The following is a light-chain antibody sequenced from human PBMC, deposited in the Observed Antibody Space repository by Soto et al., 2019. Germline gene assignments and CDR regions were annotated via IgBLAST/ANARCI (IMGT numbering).Light chain of an antibody. Sequence: QSALTQPHSASGSPGQSVTISCTGTSSGVGGYNYVSWYQQHPGKAPKLMIYEVSKRPSGVPDRFSGSKTGNTASLTVSGLQAEDEADYYCSSYAGSNNYVFGTGTKVT. J-gene: IGLJ1*01. CDR3: SSYAGSNNYV. CDR1: SSGVGGYNY. V-gene: IGLV2-8*01. CDR2: EVS.